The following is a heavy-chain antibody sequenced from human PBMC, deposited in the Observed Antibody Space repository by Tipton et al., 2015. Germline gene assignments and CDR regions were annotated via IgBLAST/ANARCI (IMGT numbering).Heavy chain of an antibody. D-gene: IGHD2-15*01. CDR1: GFTFSIYV. CDR2: IGSSGDTI. CDR3: AREVVGGYCSGGRCPGFDY. V-gene: IGHV3-48*04. Sequence: SLRLSCAASGFTFSIYVMNWVRQAPGKGLEWVSYIGSSGDTIHYADSVKGRFTISRDNAKNSLHLQMNSLRAEDTAVYYCAREVVGGYCSGGRCPGFDYWGQGTLVTVSS. J-gene: IGHJ4*02.